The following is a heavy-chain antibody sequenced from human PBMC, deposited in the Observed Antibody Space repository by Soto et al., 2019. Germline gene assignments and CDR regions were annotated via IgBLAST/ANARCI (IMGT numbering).Heavy chain of an antibody. CDR3: ARDRGPSSGYYPYWFDP. D-gene: IGHD3-22*01. J-gene: IGHJ5*02. CDR2: ISAYNGNT. CDR1: GYTFTSYA. V-gene: IGHV1-18*01. Sequence: ASVKVSCKASGYTFTSYAISWVRQAPGQGLEWMGWISAYNGNTNYAQKLQGRVTMTTDKSTNTAYMELRSLRSDDTAVYYCARDRGPSSGYYPYWFDPWGQGTLVTVSS.